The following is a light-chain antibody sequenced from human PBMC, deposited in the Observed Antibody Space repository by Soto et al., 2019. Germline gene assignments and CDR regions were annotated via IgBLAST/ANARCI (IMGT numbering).Light chain of an antibody. CDR3: QRYGGSPLIT. Sequence: EMVLTQSPGTLSLSPGERATLSCRASQSVTSNYLAWYQQKPGQAPRLLIFVASTRATGIPDRFSGSGSGTDFNLTISRLEPEDSAVYYCQRYGGSPLITFGQGTRLEIK. J-gene: IGKJ5*01. CDR1: QSVTSNY. CDR2: VAS. V-gene: IGKV3-20*01.